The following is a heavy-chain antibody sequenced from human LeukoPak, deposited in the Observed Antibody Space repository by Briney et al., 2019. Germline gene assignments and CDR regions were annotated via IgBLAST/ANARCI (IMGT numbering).Heavy chain of an antibody. D-gene: IGHD3-22*01. Sequence: ASVKVSCKASGYTFTGYYMHWVRQAPGKGLEWMGGFDPEDGKTIYAQKFQGRVTMTEDTSTDTAYMELSSLRSEDTAVYYCATLNYYDSSGYYEGSPQDYWGQGTLVTVSS. CDR1: GYTFTGYY. CDR3: ATLNYYDSSGYYEGSPQDY. J-gene: IGHJ4*02. CDR2: FDPEDGKT. V-gene: IGHV1-24*01.